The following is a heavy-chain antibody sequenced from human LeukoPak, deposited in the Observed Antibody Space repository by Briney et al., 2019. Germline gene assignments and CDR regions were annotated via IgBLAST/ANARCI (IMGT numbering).Heavy chain of an antibody. J-gene: IGHJ4*02. D-gene: IGHD3-3*01. CDR3: ARGGYYGSGRYYFDS. V-gene: IGHV3-74*01. Sequence: GGSLRLSCAASGIIFSNYWMHWVRQAPGKGLVWVSRINRDGSSTSYADSVKGRFTISRGNAKNTLHLQMNSLRAENTAVYYCARGGYYGSGRYYFDSWGQGTLVTVSS. CDR1: GIIFSNYW. CDR2: INRDGSST.